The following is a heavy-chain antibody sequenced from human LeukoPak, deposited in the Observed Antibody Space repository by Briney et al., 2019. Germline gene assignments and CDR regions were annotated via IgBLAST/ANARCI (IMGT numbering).Heavy chain of an antibody. CDR1: GGSISSYY. Sequence: SETLSLTCTVSGGSISSYYWSWIRQPPGKGLEWIGYIYYSGNTNYNPSLKNRVTISLDTSKNQFSLKLSSVTAADTAVYYCARVSLCPAYSGTYCYYFDYWGQGTLVTVSS. CDR3: ARVSLCPAYSGTYCYYFDY. V-gene: IGHV4-59*01. CDR2: IYYSGNT. D-gene: IGHD1-26*01. J-gene: IGHJ4*02.